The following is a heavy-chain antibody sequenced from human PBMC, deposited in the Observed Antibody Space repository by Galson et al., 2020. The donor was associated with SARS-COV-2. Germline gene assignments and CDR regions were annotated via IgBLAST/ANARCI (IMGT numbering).Heavy chain of an antibody. CDR1: GGSISSSSYY. Sequence: ETSETLSLTCTVSGGSISSSSYYWGWIRQPPGKGLEWIGSIYYSGSTYYNPSLKSRVTISVDTSKNQFSLKLSSVTAADTAVYYCARHTAPPVYDFWSGYLSMGSYYYYYGMDVWGQGTTVTVSS. CDR3: ARHTAPPVYDFWSGYLSMGSYYYYYGMDV. J-gene: IGHJ6*02. D-gene: IGHD3-3*01. V-gene: IGHV4-39*01. CDR2: IYYSGST.